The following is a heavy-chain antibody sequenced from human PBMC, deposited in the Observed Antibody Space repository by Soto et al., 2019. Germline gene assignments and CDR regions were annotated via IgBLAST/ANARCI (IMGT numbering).Heavy chain of an antibody. CDR2: IRDDGDST. Sequence: EGQLLESGGGLVQPGGSLRLSCGASGFTFSDNAMTWVRQAPGKGLEWVSSIRDDGDSTYYEDSVNGLFTISRDNSKNTLFLLMSSEEAADTAGSYCASSLSSSVIYGLDVWGHGTSVTVSS. D-gene: IGHD3-10*01. CDR3: ASSLSSSVIYGLDV. CDR1: GFTFSDNA. J-gene: IGHJ6*02. V-gene: IGHV3-23*01.